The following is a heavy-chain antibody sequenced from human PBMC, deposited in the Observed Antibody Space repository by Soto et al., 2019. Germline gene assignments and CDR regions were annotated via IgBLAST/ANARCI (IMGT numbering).Heavy chain of an antibody. CDR3: ARGAYCSRANCYGGFDY. CDR1: GGSFSGYY. J-gene: IGHJ4*02. Sequence: SETLSLTCAVYGGSFSGYYWSWIRQPPGKGLEWIGEINHSGSTNHNPSLKSRVTISVDTSKNLFSLNLSSLTAADTAIYYCARGAYCSRANCYGGFDYWGLGTLVTVSS. CDR2: INHSGST. D-gene: IGHD2-2*01. V-gene: IGHV4-34*01.